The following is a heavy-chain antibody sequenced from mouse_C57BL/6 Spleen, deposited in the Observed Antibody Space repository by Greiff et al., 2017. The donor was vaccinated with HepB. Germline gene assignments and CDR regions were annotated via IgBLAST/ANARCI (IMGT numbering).Heavy chain of an antibody. Sequence: VQLKQSGAELVRPGASVKLSCTASGFNIKDDYMHWVKQRPEQGLEWIGWIDPENGDTEYASKFQGKATITADTSSNTAYLQLSSLTSEDTAVYYCTTARSHDYWGQGTTLTVSS. CDR2: IDPENGDT. CDR1: GFNIKDDY. V-gene: IGHV14-4*01. CDR3: TTARSHDY. D-gene: IGHD6-1*01. J-gene: IGHJ2*01.